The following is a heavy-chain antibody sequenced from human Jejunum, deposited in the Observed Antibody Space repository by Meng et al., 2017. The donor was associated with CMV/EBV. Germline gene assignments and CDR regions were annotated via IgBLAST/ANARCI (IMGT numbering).Heavy chain of an antibody. CDR1: GGSISSSIHY. J-gene: IGHJ5*02. D-gene: IGHD6-6*01. Sequence: CTVSGGSISSSIHYWTWIRPPPGKGLEWIGSGSTYYNPSLKSRVTISVDTSKNQFSLMLTSVTAADTAVYYCVDYSSSYGWFDPWGQGTLVTVSS. V-gene: IGHV4-39*01. CDR2: GST. CDR3: VDYSSSYGWFDP.